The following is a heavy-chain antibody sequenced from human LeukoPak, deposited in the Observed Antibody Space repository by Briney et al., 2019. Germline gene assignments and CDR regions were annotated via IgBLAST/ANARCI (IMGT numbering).Heavy chain of an antibody. D-gene: IGHD3-10*01. CDR1: GFNFSDYG. Sequence: GGSLRLSCAASGFNFSDYGMNWVRQTPGSGLEWVSSIGASGNNIFYADSVKGRFTIFRDNAKSSLFLQMTDLRAEDTAVYYCARVVYGSGSYYMDWGQGTLVTVSS. J-gene: IGHJ4*02. CDR3: ARVVYGSGSYYMD. V-gene: IGHV3-21*01. CDR2: IGASGNNI.